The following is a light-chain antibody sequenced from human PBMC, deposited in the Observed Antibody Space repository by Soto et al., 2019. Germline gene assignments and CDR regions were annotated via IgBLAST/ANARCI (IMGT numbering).Light chain of an antibody. J-gene: IGKJ1*01. V-gene: IGKV3-15*01. CDR1: QSVGRS. Sequence: DIVLTQSPGTLSLSPGERATLSCRASQSVGRSYLAWYQQKPGQAPRLLIYDASTRATGIPARFSGSGSGTEFTLTISSLQSEDLALYYCQQYTNWRTFGQGTKVDIK. CDR3: QQYTNWRT. CDR2: DAS.